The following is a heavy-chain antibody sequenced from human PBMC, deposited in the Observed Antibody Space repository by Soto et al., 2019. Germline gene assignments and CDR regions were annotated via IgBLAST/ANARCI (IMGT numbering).Heavy chain of an antibody. D-gene: IGHD3-9*01. J-gene: IGHJ4*02. CDR1: GFTFSSYA. Sequence: GGSLRLSCAASGFTFSSYAMSWVRQAPGKGLEWVSAISGSGGSTYYADSVKGRFTISRDNSKNTLYLQMNSLRAEDTAVYYCAKYSTRYDILTGYYKWIHFDYWGQGTLVTVSS. CDR2: ISGSGGST. V-gene: IGHV3-23*01. CDR3: AKYSTRYDILTGYYKWIHFDY.